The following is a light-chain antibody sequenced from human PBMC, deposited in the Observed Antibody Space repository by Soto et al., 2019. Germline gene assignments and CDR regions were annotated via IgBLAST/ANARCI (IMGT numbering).Light chain of an antibody. Sequence: IQLTQSPSSLSASVGDRVTITCRASQGIINYLAWYQQKPGKAPKLLIYGASTLQSGVPSRFGGSGSGTDFTLTVSSLQPEDFATYYCQQLNSYPPWTFGQGTKVEIK. CDR2: GAS. CDR1: QGIINY. CDR3: QQLNSYPPWT. V-gene: IGKV1-9*01. J-gene: IGKJ1*01.